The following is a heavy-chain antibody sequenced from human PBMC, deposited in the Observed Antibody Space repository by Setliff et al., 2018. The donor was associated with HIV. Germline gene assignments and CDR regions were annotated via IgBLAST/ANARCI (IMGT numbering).Heavy chain of an antibody. CDR2: INAGNGDT. CDR3: ARDHPPEGGTFYYYGMDV. J-gene: IGHJ6*02. D-gene: IGHD3-10*01. Sequence: GASVKVSCKSSGYSFSTYAMHWVRQAPGQSLEWMGCINAGNGDTKHSQKFQDRVTITRDTSASTAYMELSGLRSEDTAIYYCARDHPPEGGTFYYYGMDVWGQGTTVTVSS. V-gene: IGHV1-3*01. CDR1: GYSFSTYA.